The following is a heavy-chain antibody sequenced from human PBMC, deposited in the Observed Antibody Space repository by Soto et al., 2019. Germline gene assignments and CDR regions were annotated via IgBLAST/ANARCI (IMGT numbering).Heavy chain of an antibody. D-gene: IGHD3-16*02. Sequence: PSETLSLTCTVSGGSISSYYWSWIRQPPGKGLEWIGCIYYSGSTNYNPSLKSRVTISVDTSKNQFSLKLSSVTAADTAVYYCARAMGWDYDYVWGSYRYTPYYYYGMDVWGQGTTVTVS. J-gene: IGHJ6*02. CDR2: IYYSGST. CDR3: ARAMGWDYDYVWGSYRYTPYYYYGMDV. CDR1: GGSISSYY. V-gene: IGHV4-59*01.